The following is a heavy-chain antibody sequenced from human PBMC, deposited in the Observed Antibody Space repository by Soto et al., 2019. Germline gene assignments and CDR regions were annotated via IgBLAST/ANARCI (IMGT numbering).Heavy chain of an antibody. Sequence: PGGSLRRSCAASGFLFSDSSMHWVRQAPGKGLEWVGRIKSRANNFATAYVASVKGRFTISRDDSENTAYLEMSSLKIEDTAVYYCTAYRSGTGCPFYTSDNWGQGTLVTVSS. CDR1: GFLFSDSS. D-gene: IGHD2-2*01. CDR3: TAYRSGTGCPFYTSDN. CDR2: IKSRANNFAT. J-gene: IGHJ4*02. V-gene: IGHV3-73*01.